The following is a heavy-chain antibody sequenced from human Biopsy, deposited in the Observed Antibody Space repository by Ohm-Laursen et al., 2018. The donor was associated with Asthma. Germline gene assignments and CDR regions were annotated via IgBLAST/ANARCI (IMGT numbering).Heavy chain of an antibody. D-gene: IGHD6-19*01. CDR3: AREGVAGTHIED. CDR1: RFTYE. J-gene: IGHJ4*02. Sequence: SLRLSCTASRFTYEMHWVRQAPGKGLEWVAVISYDGSSIYYADSVKGRFTIFRDNSKNTLSLQMNSLTAEDTAVYYCAREGVAGTHIEDWGQGTLVTVSS. CDR2: ISYDGSSI. V-gene: IGHV3-30*19.